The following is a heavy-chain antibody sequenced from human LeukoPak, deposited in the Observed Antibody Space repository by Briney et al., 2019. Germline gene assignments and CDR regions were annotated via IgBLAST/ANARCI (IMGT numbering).Heavy chain of an antibody. V-gene: IGHV3-30-3*01. J-gene: IGHJ4*02. Sequence: GGSLRHSCAASGFTFSSYAMHWVRQAPGKGLEWVAVISYGGSNKYYADSVKGGFTISRDNSKNTLYLQMNSLRAEDTAVYCCPTGIYDSSGYYDYWGQGTLVTVSS. D-gene: IGHD3-22*01. CDR3: PTGIYDSSGYYDY. CDR1: GFTFSSYA. CDR2: ISYGGSNK.